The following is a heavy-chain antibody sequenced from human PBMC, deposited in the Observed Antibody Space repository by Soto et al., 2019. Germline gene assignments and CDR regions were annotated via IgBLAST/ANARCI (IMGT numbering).Heavy chain of an antibody. CDR3: SRAGCDGGTCYTLVGLRYGMDV. CDR2: IPYDGNNK. D-gene: IGHD2-15*01. V-gene: IGHV3-30-3*01. Sequence: QVQLVESGGGVVQPGRSLRLSCAASGFTFRNYAMYWVRQAPGKGLEWVAVIPYDGNNKYYADSVKGRFTISRDNSKNTLSLQMNCLGAEETAVFYCSRAGCDGGTCYTLVGLRYGMDVWGQGTTVTVSS. J-gene: IGHJ6*02. CDR1: GFTFRNYA.